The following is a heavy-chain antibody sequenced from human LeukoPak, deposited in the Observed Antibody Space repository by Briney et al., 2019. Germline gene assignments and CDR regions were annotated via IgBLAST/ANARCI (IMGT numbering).Heavy chain of an antibody. CDR2: ISDSGGST. D-gene: IGHD6-6*01. Sequence: GGSLRLSCVGSGFTLSSYAMSWVRQAPGKGLEWVAAISDSGGSTYYADSVKGRFTISRDNSKNTVYLQMNSLRAEDTAVYYCAKGSSGGRPYYFDYWGRGTLVTVSS. V-gene: IGHV3-23*01. CDR3: AKGSSGGRPYYFDY. CDR1: GFTLSSYA. J-gene: IGHJ4*02.